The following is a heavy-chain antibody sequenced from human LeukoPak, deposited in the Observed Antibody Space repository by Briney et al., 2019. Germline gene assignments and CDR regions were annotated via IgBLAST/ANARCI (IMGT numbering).Heavy chain of an antibody. Sequence: QAGGSLRLSCAASGFTFSSYSMNWVRQAPGKGLEWVSYISSSSSTIYYADSVKGRFTISRDNAKNSLYLQMNSLRAEDTAVYYCARDLHPTTPNWFDPWGQGTLVTVSS. D-gene: IGHD4-11*01. V-gene: IGHV3-48*01. J-gene: IGHJ5*02. CDR2: ISSSSSTI. CDR1: GFTFSSYS. CDR3: ARDLHPTTPNWFDP.